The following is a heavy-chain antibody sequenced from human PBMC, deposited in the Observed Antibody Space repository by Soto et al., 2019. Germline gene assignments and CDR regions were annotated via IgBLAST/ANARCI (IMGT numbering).Heavy chain of an antibody. CDR1: GYTFSDYW. J-gene: IGHJ4*02. D-gene: IGHD2-15*01. CDR3: AREKDSCNSGRCYSDY. CDR2: IYPRDSDS. Sequence: PGESLKISCKGFGYTFSDYWIGWVRQLPGRGLEWMGIIYPRDSDSRYSPSFRGQVIMSVDKSMKTAYLQWIGLQASDTAMYYCAREKDSCNSGRCYSDYWGQGTQVTVSS. V-gene: IGHV5-51*01.